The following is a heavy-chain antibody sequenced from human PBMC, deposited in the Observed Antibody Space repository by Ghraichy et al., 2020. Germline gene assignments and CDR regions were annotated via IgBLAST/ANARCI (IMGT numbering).Heavy chain of an antibody. J-gene: IGHJ2*01. CDR2: SYYSGST. CDR1: GGSVSIENYY. V-gene: IGHV4-61*01. D-gene: IGHD4-23*01. Sequence: SETLSLTCTVSGGSVSIENYYWSWIRQPPGKRLEWIGYSYYSGSTTYNPSLRSRVTISVDTSKNQFSLKLSSVTVADTAVYYCARAVGGRARYFDLWGRGTLVIVSS. CDR3: ARAVGGRARYFDL.